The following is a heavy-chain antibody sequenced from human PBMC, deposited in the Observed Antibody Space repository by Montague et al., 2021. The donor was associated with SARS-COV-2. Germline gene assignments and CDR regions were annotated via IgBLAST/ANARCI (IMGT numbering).Heavy chain of an antibody. V-gene: IGHV3-74*01. CDR3: ARDSYGSGNYYYYYGMDV. D-gene: IGHD3-10*01. CDR2: INSDGSST. Sequence: SLRLSCAASGFTFSSYWMHWVRQAPGKGLVWVSRINSDGSSTSYADSVKGRFTISRDNAKNTLYLQMNSLRAEDTAVYYCARDSYGSGNYYYYYGMDVWGQGTTVTVSS. CDR1: GFTFSSYW. J-gene: IGHJ6*02.